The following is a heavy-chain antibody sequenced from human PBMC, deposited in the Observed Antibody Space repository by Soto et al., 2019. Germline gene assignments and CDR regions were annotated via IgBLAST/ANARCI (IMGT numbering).Heavy chain of an antibody. J-gene: IGHJ3*02. CDR3: TRDQYGTPDI. CDR1: GDSISNYY. Sequence: QVQLQAAGPGLVEPSETLSLTCNVSGDSISNYYWTWIRQSAGKGLEFIGRMSATGGAAYNPSLKGLLTLSRDTSNQELALSLKFVTAADTSGYFCTRDQYGTPDICGQGTMVTVS. D-gene: IGHD1-26*01. V-gene: IGHV4-4*07. CDR2: MSATGGA.